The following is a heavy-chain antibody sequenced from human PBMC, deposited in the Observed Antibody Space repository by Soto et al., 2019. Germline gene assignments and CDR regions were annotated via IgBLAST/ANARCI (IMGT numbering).Heavy chain of an antibody. CDR3: AKVSNNGGVLIRYLDL. D-gene: IGHD2-8*01. V-gene: IGHV3-23*01. Sequence: CGSLRLSSAASGFTFSSSAMNWVRQAPGKALEWVSGITGNGGNTYYADSLKRRVTISIHTSKGTLSPLTNSLTAEAQTAYHRAKVSNNGGVLIRYLDLWGCGRLVTVSS. CDR2: ITGNGGNT. CDR1: GFTFSSSA. J-gene: IGHJ2*01.